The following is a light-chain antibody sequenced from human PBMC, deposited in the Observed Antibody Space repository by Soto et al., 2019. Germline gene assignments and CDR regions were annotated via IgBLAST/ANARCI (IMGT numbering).Light chain of an antibody. Sequence: DIQLTQSPSSLSASVGDIVTITCQASQDISNYLNWYQQKPGKAPKLLIYDSSNLETGVPSRFSGSGSGTDFTFTISSLQPEDIATYYCQQYDNLLIFTFGPGTKVDIK. V-gene: IGKV1-33*01. CDR3: QQYDNLLIFT. J-gene: IGKJ3*01. CDR2: DSS. CDR1: QDISNY.